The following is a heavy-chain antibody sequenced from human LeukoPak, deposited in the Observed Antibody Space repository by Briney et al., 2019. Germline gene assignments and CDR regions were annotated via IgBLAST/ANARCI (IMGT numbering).Heavy chain of an antibody. D-gene: IGHD2-2*01. J-gene: IGHJ4*02. V-gene: IGHV3-21*05. CDR1: GFTFIRYS. Sequence: GVSLRLSCAASGFTFIRYSMNWVRQAPGKGLDWVSYISGSSSYTNYAYSVKDRFSISRDNAKKSLYLPMNSLKAADTDVYFCARGDCSTPSCHPAYWGQGTLVTVSS. CDR3: ARGDCSTPSCHPAY. CDR2: ISGSSSYT.